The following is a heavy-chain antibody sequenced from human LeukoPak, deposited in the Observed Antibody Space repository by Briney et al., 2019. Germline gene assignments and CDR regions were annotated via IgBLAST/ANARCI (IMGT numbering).Heavy chain of an antibody. D-gene: IGHD6-19*01. V-gene: IGHV3-30*18. Sequence: GGSLRLSCAASGFTFSAYGMHWVRQAPGKGLEWVAIISYDGSNKYYADSVKGRFTISRDNSKNTLYLQMISLRAEDTAVYYCAKEVTRPNRAVAGLNYWGQGTLVTVSS. CDR3: AKEVTRPNRAVAGLNY. CDR2: ISYDGSNK. J-gene: IGHJ4*02. CDR1: GFTFSAYG.